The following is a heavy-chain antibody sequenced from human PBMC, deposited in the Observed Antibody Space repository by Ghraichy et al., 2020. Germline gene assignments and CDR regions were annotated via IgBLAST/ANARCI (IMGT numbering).Heavy chain of an antibody. D-gene: IGHD2-15*01. CDR3: AKDEVVVVVAATLTSFDY. Sequence: GGSLRLSCAASGFTFSSYAMSWVRQAPGKGLEWVSAISGSGGSTYYADSVKGRFTISRDNSKNTLYLQMNSLRAEDTAVYYCAKDEVVVVVAATLTSFDYWGQGTLVTVSS. CDR2: ISGSGGST. J-gene: IGHJ4*02. V-gene: IGHV3-23*01. CDR1: GFTFSSYA.